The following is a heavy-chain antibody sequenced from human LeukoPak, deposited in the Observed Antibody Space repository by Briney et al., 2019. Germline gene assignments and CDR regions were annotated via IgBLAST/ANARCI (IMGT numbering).Heavy chain of an antibody. Sequence: SETLSLTCTVSGGSISSYYWSWIRQPPGKGLEWIGYIYYSGTTTYNPSLGGRITISVDTSRDQFSLKLSSVTAADTAVYYCARQRTAPPLFTYYGMDVWGQGTTVTVSS. J-gene: IGHJ6*02. V-gene: IGHV4-59*08. CDR3: ARQRTAPPLFTYYGMDV. D-gene: IGHD2-21*01. CDR1: GGSISSYY. CDR2: IYYSGTT.